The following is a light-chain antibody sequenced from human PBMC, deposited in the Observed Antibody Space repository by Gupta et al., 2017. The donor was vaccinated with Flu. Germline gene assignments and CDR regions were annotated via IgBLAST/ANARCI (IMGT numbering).Light chain of an antibody. J-gene: IGKJ4*01. V-gene: IGKV1-39*01. Sequence: DRQMTQSPSSLSASVGDRVTITCRASQSISNYLNWYQQKPGKAPKLLIYAASSLQSGVPSRFSGSGSGTDFTLSISSLQPEDFATYYCQQSFSTPLTFGRGTKVEIK. CDR3: QQSFSTPLT. CDR2: AAS. CDR1: QSISNY.